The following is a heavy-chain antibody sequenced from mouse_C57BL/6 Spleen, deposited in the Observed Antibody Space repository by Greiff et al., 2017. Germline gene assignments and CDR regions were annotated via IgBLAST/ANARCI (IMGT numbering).Heavy chain of an antibody. CDR3: ARDYDFDY. CDR1: GFTFSSYA. D-gene: IGHD1-1*01. V-gene: IGHV5-4*01. Sequence: EVKLVESGGGLVKPGGSLKLSCAASGFTFSSYAMSWVRQTPEKRLEWVATISDGGSYTYYPNNVKGRFTISRDKAKNNLYLQMSHLKSEDTAMYYCARDYDFDYWGQGTTLTVSS. CDR2: ISDGGSYT. J-gene: IGHJ2*01.